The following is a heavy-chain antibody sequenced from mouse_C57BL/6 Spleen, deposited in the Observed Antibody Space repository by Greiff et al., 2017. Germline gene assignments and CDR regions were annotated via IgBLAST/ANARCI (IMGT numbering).Heavy chain of an antibody. CDR2: IYPSDSET. CDR3: ARGGLRREWSVYVDY. CDR1: GYTFTSYW. D-gene: IGHD2-4*01. V-gene: IGHV1-61*01. Sequence: QVQLQQPGAELVRPGSSVKLSCKASGYTFTSYWMDWVKQRPGQGLEWIGNIYPSDSETHYNQKFKDKATLTVDKSSSTAYMQLSSLTSEDSAVYYCARGGLRREWSVYVDYWGKGTTLTVSS. J-gene: IGHJ2*01.